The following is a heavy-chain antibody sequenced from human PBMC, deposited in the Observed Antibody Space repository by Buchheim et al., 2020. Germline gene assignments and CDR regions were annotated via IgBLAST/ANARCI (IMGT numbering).Heavy chain of an antibody. CDR2: ITSSSSTI. CDR3: ARDPAYGEDPVHYYYYMDV. D-gene: IGHD3-10*01. Sequence: EVQLVESGGGLVQPGGSLRLSCAASGFTFGSYSMNWVRQAPGKGLEWVSSITSSSSTIYYAGSVRGRFTISRDNAKNSLYLQMKSLRADDTAVYYCARDPAYGEDPVHYYYYMDVWGKGTT. J-gene: IGHJ6*03. V-gene: IGHV3-48*01. CDR1: GFTFGSYS.